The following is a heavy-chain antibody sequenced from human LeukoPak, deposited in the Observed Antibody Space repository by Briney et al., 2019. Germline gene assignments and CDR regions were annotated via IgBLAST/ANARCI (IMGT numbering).Heavy chain of an antibody. D-gene: IGHD2-21*02. V-gene: IGHV4-39*01. CDR2: IYYSGST. Sequence: SKTLSFTCTVPGGSISSSSYYWGWIRQPPGKGLEWIGSIYYSGSTYYNPSLKSRVTISVDTSKNQLSLKLSSVTAADTAVYYCARSGRVVVTATRYSFDYWGQGTLVTVSS. CDR3: ARSGRVVVTATRYSFDY. J-gene: IGHJ4*02. CDR1: GGSISSSSYY.